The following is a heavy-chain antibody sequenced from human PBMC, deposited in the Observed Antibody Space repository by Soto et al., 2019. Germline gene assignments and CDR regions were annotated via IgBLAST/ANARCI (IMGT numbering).Heavy chain of an antibody. Sequence: QVQLVQSGAEAKKPGASVKVSCKASGYTFSSYGISWVRQAPGQGLEWMGWISAYNGNTNSAQKLQGRGPKTTDTATSTASLATRSLRPDVSAMYNSARGLVATIKRAGFDPWAQGTRVTASS. J-gene: IGHJ5*02. CDR2: ISAYNGNT. V-gene: IGHV1-18*01. CDR3: ARGLVATIKRAGFDP. D-gene: IGHD5-12*01. CDR1: GYTFSSYG.